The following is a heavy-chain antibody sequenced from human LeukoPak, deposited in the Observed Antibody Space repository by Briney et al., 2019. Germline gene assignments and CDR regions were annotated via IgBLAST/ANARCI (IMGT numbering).Heavy chain of an antibody. CDR2: INPAGSST. Sequence: PGGSLRLSCAASGYTFTSYWMHWVRQAPGKGLVWVSNINPAGSSTAYADFGKGRFTISRDNAKNTLYLQMNSLRAEDTAVYYCALCTPVVNNFDFCGQGTLVTVSS. CDR3: ALCTPVVNNFDF. D-gene: IGHD2-21*01. CDR1: GYTFTSYW. V-gene: IGHV3-74*01. J-gene: IGHJ4*02.